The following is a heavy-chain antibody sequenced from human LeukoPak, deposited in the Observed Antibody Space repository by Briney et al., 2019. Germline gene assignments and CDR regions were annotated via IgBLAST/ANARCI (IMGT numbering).Heavy chain of an antibody. J-gene: IGHJ6*04. D-gene: IGHD2-2*01. Sequence: ASVKVSCKASGGTFSSYAISWVRQAPGQGLEWMGGIIPILGTANYAQKFQGRVTITADGSTSTAYMELSSLRSEDTAVYYCARALGAPDQLLGTHYYGMDVWGKGTTVTVSS. CDR1: GGTFSSYA. CDR2: IIPILGTA. CDR3: ARALGAPDQLLGTHYYGMDV. V-gene: IGHV1-69*01.